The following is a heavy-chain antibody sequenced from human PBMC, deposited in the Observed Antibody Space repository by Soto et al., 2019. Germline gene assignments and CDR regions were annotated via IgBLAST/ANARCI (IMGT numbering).Heavy chain of an antibody. J-gene: IGHJ5*02. CDR3: ARVYCSGGSCYPNWFDP. V-gene: IGHV3-21*01. CDR1: GFTFSSYS. Sequence: GGSLRLSCAASGFTFSSYSMNWVRQAPGKGLEWVSSISSSSSYIYYADSVKGRFTISRDNAKNSLYLQMNSLRAEDTAVYYCARVYCSGGSCYPNWFDPWGQGTLVTVSS. D-gene: IGHD2-15*01. CDR2: ISSSSSYI.